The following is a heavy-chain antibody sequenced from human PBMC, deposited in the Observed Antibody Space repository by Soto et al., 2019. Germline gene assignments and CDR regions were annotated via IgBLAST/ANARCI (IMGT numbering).Heavy chain of an antibody. V-gene: IGHV3-15*01. CDR2: IKSQTDGGTT. CDR1: WFTFRNAW. Sequence: PVGSLRLSCAASWFTFRNAWMSWVRQAPGKGLEWVGRIKSQTDGGTTDYPAPVKGRFSISRDDSKSTLYLQLNSLRTEDTAVYYCTTSANYYDSSRYRGYFDLWGRGTLVTVSS. D-gene: IGHD3-22*01. J-gene: IGHJ2*01. CDR3: TTSANYYDSSRYRGYFDL.